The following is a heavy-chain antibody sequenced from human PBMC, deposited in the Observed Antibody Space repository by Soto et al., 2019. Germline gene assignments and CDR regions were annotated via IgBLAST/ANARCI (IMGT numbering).Heavy chain of an antibody. D-gene: IGHD2-15*01. Sequence: SVKVSCKGSGGTFSSDAIGWVRQAPGQGLEWMGGIIPIFGTANYAQKFQGRVTITADESTSTAYMELSSLRSEDTAVYYCARESRYCSGGSCYFLPGIDYWGQGTLVTVSS. CDR1: GGTFSSDA. CDR3: ARESRYCSGGSCYFLPGIDY. V-gene: IGHV1-69*13. CDR2: IIPIFGTA. J-gene: IGHJ4*02.